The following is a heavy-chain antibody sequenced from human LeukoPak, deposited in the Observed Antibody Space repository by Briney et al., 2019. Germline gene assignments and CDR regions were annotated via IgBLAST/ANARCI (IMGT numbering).Heavy chain of an antibody. D-gene: IGHD5-24*01. J-gene: IGHJ4*03. Sequence: GGSLTLSRAASGFTFRGYSGTWVRQAPGKGLEWVSTISDSGVSTHYPDTVKGRFTISRANSKNTLYPQMNSLRAEDTAVYYRGSNGDGYDCYFDDWGEGDLGTVSS. CDR2: ISDSGVST. CDR3: GSNGDGYDCYFDD. V-gene: IGHV3-23*01. CDR1: GFTFRGYS.